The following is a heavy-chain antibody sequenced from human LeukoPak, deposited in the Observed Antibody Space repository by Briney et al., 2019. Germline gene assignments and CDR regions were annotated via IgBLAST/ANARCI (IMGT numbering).Heavy chain of an antibody. V-gene: IGHV3-9*03. J-gene: IGHJ3*02. CDR3: AKDKTAGTTGPGGDAFDI. Sequence: PGRSLRLSCAASGFTFDDYAMYWVRQAPGQGLEWVSGISWNSGSIGYADSVKGRFTISRDNAKNSLYLQMNSLRAEDMALYYCAKDKTAGTTGPGGDAFDIWGQGTMVTVSS. D-gene: IGHD1-1*01. CDR1: GFTFDDYA. CDR2: ISWNSGSI.